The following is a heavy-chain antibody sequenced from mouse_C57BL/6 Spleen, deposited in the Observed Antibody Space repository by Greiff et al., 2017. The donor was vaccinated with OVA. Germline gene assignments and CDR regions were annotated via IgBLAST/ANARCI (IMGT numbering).Heavy chain of an antibody. CDR3: ARDDYGSSLDD. CDR2: ISDGGSYT. Sequence: EVQGVESGGGLVKPGGSLKLSCAASGFTFSSYAMSWVRQTPEKRLEWVATISDGGSYTYYPDNVKGRFTISRDNAKNNLYLQMSHLKSEDTAMYYCARDDYGSSLDDWGQGTTLTVSS. J-gene: IGHJ2*01. V-gene: IGHV5-4*01. CDR1: GFTFSSYA. D-gene: IGHD1-1*01.